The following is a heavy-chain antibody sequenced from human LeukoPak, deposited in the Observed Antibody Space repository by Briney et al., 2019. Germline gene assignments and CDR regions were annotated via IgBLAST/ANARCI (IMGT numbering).Heavy chain of an antibody. Sequence: PGGSLRLSRAVSGLTFSGAWMSWVRQAPGKGLEWVGRIKTKTDSGTIEYAAPVKGRFSISRDDSKDTLYLQMNSLKTEDTAVYYCATDLLFDDFSYWGQGTLVTVSS. J-gene: IGHJ4*02. CDR3: ATDLLFDDFSY. D-gene: IGHD5/OR15-5a*01. CDR1: GLTFSGAW. CDR2: IKTKTDSGTI. V-gene: IGHV3-15*01.